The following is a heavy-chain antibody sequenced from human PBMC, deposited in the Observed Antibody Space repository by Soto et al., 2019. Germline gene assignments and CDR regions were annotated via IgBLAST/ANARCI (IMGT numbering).Heavy chain of an antibody. D-gene: IGHD3-16*01. Sequence: NPSETLSLTCAVSGDSISNADYSWSWIRQPPGKGLEWIGYIFHSGTTSYNPSLKSRLTISVDRTRNQFSLKLTSGTAADTAVYFCARGLYSLGHYFDFWGQGILVTVYS. V-gene: IGHV4-30-2*01. CDR2: IFHSGTT. J-gene: IGHJ4*02. CDR3: ARGLYSLGHYFDF. CDR1: GDSISNADYS.